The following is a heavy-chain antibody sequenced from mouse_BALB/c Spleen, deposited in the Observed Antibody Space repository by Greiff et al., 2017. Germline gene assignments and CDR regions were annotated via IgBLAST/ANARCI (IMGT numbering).Heavy chain of an antibody. J-gene: IGHJ3*01. CDR2: IDPENGNT. CDR3: ARDCGNRDGFAY. Sequence: EVQLQQSGAELVRPGALVKLSCKASGFTFTDYYMHWVKQRPEQGLEWIGWIDPENGNTRYDPKFQGKASITADTSSNTAYLQLSSLTSEDTAVYYCARDCGNRDGFAYWGQGTLVTVSA. V-gene: IGHV14-1*02. CDR1: GFTFTDYY. D-gene: IGHD4-1*01.